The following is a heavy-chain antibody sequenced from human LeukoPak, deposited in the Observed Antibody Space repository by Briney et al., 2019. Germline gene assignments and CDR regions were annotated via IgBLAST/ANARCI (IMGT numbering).Heavy chain of an antibody. V-gene: IGHV3-23*01. CDR1: GFAFSFYA. J-gene: IGHJ5*01. CDR2: INANSGTT. CDR3: AKPISGGLAVTADWFDP. D-gene: IGHD6-19*01. Sequence: GGSLRLSCAASGFAFSFYAMSWLSQPPGKGLEWVSTINANSGTTSYAASVRGRFTISRDNSKNTLYLQVNSLRADDTAVYYCAKPISGGLAVTADWFDPWGQGTLVVVSS.